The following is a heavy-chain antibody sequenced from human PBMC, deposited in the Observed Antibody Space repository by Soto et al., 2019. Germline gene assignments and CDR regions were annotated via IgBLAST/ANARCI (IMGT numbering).Heavy chain of an antibody. V-gene: IGHV4-34*01. D-gene: IGHD6-13*01. Sequence: QVQLQQWGAGLLKPSETLSLTCAVYGGSFSGYYWSWIRQPPGKGLEWIGEINHSGSTNYNPSLKSRVTISVDTSKNQFSLKLSSVTAADTAVYYCVRIAAAGTDPFDYWGQGTLVTVSS. CDR2: INHSGST. CDR1: GGSFSGYY. CDR3: VRIAAAGTDPFDY. J-gene: IGHJ4*02.